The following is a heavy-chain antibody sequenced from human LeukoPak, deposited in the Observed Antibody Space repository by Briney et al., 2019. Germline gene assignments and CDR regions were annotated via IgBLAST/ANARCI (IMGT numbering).Heavy chain of an antibody. D-gene: IGHD3-10*01. CDR2: ISAYNGNT. Sequence: GASVKASCKASGYTFTSYGISWVRQAPGQGLEWMGWISAYNGNTNYAQKLQGRVTMTTDTSTSTAYMELRSLRSDDTAVYYCARDQEWFGEIGMDVWGKGTTVTVSS. J-gene: IGHJ6*03. CDR3: ARDQEWFGEIGMDV. V-gene: IGHV1-18*01. CDR1: GYTFTSYG.